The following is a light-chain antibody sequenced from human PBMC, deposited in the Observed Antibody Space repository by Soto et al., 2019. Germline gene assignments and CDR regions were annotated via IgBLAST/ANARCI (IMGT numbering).Light chain of an antibody. J-gene: IGLJ2*01. CDR2: EVR. V-gene: IGLV2-14*01. CDR1: NTDVGGYNY. Sequence: QSALTQPASVSGSPGQSITVSCTGTNTDVGGYNYVSWYQHRPGKAPRLMIYEVRNRLSGVSNRFSGSKSGNTASLTISGLQSEDEADYYCSSYAGTNTIFGGGTKLTVL. CDR3: SSYAGTNTI.